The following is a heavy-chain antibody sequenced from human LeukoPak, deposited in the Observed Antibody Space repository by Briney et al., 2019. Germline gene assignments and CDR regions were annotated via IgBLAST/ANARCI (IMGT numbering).Heavy chain of an antibody. D-gene: IGHD3-10*01. CDR1: GFTFSSYS. CDR2: ISSSSSYI. CDR3: ARTYRSLDFAGFAYYFDY. Sequence: GGSLRLSCAASGFTFSSYSMNWVRQAPGTGLEWVSSISSSSSYIYYADSVKGRFTISRDNAKNSLYLQMNSLRAEDTAVYYCARTYRSLDFAGFAYYFDYWGQGTLVTVSS. J-gene: IGHJ4*02. V-gene: IGHV3-21*01.